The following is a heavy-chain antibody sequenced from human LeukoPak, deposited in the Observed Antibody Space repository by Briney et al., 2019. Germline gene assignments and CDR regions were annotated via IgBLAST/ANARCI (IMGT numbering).Heavy chain of an antibody. J-gene: IGHJ4*02. CDR1: GFTFSSYS. Sequence: GGSLRLSCAASGFTFSSYSMNWVRQAPGKGLEWVSYISSSSSTIYYADSVKGRFTISRDNAKNSLYLQMNSLRAEDTAVYYCARDRDGVGALIDYWGQGTLVTVSS. D-gene: IGHD1-26*01. CDR2: ISSSSSTI. V-gene: IGHV3-48*01. CDR3: ARDRDGVGALIDY.